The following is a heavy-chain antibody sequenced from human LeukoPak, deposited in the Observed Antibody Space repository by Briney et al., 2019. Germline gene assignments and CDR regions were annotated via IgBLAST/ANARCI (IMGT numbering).Heavy chain of an antibody. Sequence: PSETLSLTCAVYGGSFSGYYWSWIRQPPGKGLEWIGEINHSGSTNYNPSLKSRVTISVDTSKNQFSLKLSSVTAADTAVYYCARHGPIAVAGYFQHWGQGTLVTVSS. CDR1: GGSFSGYY. J-gene: IGHJ1*01. V-gene: IGHV4-34*01. CDR2: INHSGST. CDR3: ARHGPIAVAGYFQH. D-gene: IGHD6-19*01.